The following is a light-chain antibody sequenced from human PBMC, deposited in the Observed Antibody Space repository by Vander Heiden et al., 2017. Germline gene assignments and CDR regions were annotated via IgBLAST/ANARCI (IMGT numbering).Light chain of an antibody. V-gene: IGLV3-1*01. CDR1: ELGDKY. CDR3: QAWDSDTVV. Sequence: SYELTQPPSVSVSPGQTASITCPGDELGDKYVCWYQQKPGQSPVLVVYQDTKRPSGIPERISGSNSGNTATLTISGTQAMDEADYYCQAWDSDTVVFGGGTKLTVL. CDR2: QDT. J-gene: IGLJ2*01.